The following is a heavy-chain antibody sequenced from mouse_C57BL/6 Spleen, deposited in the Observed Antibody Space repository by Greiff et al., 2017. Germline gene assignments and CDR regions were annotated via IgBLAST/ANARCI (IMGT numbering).Heavy chain of an antibody. Sequence: QVQLQQSGAELVRPGTSVKVSCKASGYAFTNYLIEWVKQRPGQGLEWIGVINPGSCGTNYNDKFKGKATLTADKSSITAYMQLSRLTSADSAVXFCARRSYVISPLDYWGQGTSVTVSS. CDR2: INPGSCGT. V-gene: IGHV1-54*01. J-gene: IGHJ4*01. D-gene: IGHD1-1*01. CDR3: ARRSYVISPLDY. CDR1: GYAFTNYL.